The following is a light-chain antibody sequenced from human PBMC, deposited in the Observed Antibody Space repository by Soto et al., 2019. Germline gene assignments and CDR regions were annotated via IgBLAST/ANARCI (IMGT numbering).Light chain of an antibody. V-gene: IGKV3-20*01. CDR2: DAS. CDR1: QSVSSSY. J-gene: IGKJ1*01. CDR3: QQYGSSPPRT. Sequence: EIVLTQSPGTLSLSPWERATLSCRASQSVSSSYLAWYQQKPGQAPRLLIYDASSRATGIPARFSGSGSGTEFTLTISRLEPEDFAVYYCQQYGSSPPRTFGQGTKVDIK.